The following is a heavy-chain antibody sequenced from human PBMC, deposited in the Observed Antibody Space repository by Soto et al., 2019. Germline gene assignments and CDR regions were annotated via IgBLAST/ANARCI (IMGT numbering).Heavy chain of an antibody. CDR1: GFTFRTYA. J-gene: IGHJ6*02. CDR2: ISGSTGKT. D-gene: IGHD3-10*01. V-gene: IGHV3-23*01. Sequence: PXGSLRLACAAGGFTFRTYAMSWVRQAPGKGLEWVSVISGSTGKTYYADSVKGRFTISRDNSKNTLSLQMNSLRGEDTAVYFCAKNRGSGSPYYYNMEVWGQGTMVTVSS. CDR3: AKNRGSGSPYYYNMEV.